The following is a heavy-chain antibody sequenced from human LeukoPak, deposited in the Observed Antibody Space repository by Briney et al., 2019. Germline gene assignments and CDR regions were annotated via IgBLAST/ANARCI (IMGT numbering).Heavy chain of an antibody. Sequence: SETLSLTCTVSGGSISSYYWSWIRQPAGKGLEWIGRIYTSGSTNYNPSLKSRVTMSVDTSTNQFSLKLSSVTAADTAVYYCASGVVVVVAATPYYYYMDVWGKGTTVTVSS. V-gene: IGHV4-4*07. D-gene: IGHD2-15*01. CDR1: GGSISSYY. CDR2: IYTSGST. CDR3: ASGVVVVVAATPYYYYMDV. J-gene: IGHJ6*03.